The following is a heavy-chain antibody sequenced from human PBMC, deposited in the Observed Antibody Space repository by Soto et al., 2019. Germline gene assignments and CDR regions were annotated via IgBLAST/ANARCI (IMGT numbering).Heavy chain of an antibody. CDR1: GFTFGSSG. J-gene: IGHJ2*01. CDR2: ISGSGDRT. V-gene: IGHV3-23*01. Sequence: EVQLLESGGGLVQPGGSLRLSCAASGFTFGSSGMSWVRQAPGKALEWVSSISGSGDRTYYADSVKGRFTISRDNSKNTLYLQMDSLRVEDTAVYYCAKIAVTGIWYFDLWGRGTLVTVSS. CDR3: AKIAVTGIWYFDL. D-gene: IGHD6-19*01.